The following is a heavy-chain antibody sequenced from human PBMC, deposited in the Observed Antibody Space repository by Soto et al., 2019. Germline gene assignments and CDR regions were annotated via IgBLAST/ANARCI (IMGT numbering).Heavy chain of an antibody. J-gene: IGHJ5*02. CDR1: GFSLSNARMG. CDR3: ARNKEAFRGYYDILTGPNWFDP. D-gene: IGHD3-9*01. V-gene: IGHV2-26*01. Sequence: SGPTLVNPTETLTLTCTVSGFSLSNARMGISWIRQPPGKALEWLAHIFSNDEKSYSTSLKSRLTISKDTSKSQVVLTMTNMDPVDTATYYCARNKEAFRGYYDILTGPNWFDPWGQGTLVTVSS. CDR2: IFSNDEK.